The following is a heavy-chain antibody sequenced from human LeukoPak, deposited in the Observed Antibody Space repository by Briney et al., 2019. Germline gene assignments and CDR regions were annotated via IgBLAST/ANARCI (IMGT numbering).Heavy chain of an antibody. V-gene: IGHV4-39*01. CDR2: IYYSGST. J-gene: IGHJ4*02. CDR3: ATLRTLGAPRPLDN. Sequence: SETLSLTCTVSGGSIIDSNYYWGWVRQPPGEGLEWIATIYYSGSTYYNPSLKTRVTISVDTSKNQFSLNLSSVTAADTAVYYCATLRTLGAPRPLDNWGQGTLVTVSS. D-gene: IGHD1-26*01. CDR1: GGSIIDSNYY.